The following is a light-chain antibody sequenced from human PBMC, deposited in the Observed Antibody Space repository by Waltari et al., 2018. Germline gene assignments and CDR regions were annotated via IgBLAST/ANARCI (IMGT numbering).Light chain of an antibody. CDR2: DAS. CDR3: QQYDNFPLT. V-gene: IGKV3-15*01. CDR1: QSVSSN. J-gene: IGKJ4*01. Sequence: EIVMTQSPATLSVSPGESATLACRASQSVSSNLAWYQQKPGQPLRLLIFDASRRATGIPARFSGSGSGTEFTLTISSLQSEDFAVYYCQQYDNFPLTFGGGTRVDIK.